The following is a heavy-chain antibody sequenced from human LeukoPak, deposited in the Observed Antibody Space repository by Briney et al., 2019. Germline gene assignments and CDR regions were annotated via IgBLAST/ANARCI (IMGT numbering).Heavy chain of an antibody. CDR2: ISSSNSYT. CDR1: GFTFSDYY. D-gene: IGHD1-26*01. V-gene: IGHV3-11*06. CDR3: ARSLGGSFDY. J-gene: IGHJ4*02. Sequence: GGSLRLSCAASGFTFSDYYMSWIRQAPGKGLEWVSYISSSNSYTNYADSVKGRFYADSVKGRFTISRDNAKNTLFLQMNSLRAEDTAVYYCARSLGGSFDYWGQGTLVTVSS.